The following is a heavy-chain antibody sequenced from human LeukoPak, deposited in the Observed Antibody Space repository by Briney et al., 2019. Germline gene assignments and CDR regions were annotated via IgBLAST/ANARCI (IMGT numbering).Heavy chain of an antibody. J-gene: IGHJ4*02. Sequence: GASVKVSCKASGYTFTSYGISWVRQAPGQGLEWMGWISAYNGNTNYAQKLQGRVTMTTDTSTSTAYMELRSLRSDDTAVYYCARDYDLPGRGDFDYWGQGTLVTVSS. D-gene: IGHD3-3*01. CDR3: ARDYDLPGRGDFDY. CDR1: GYTFTSYG. V-gene: IGHV1-18*01. CDR2: ISAYNGNT.